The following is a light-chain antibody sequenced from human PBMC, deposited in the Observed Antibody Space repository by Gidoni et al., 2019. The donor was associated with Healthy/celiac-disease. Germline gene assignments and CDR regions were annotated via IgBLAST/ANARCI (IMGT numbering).Light chain of an antibody. CDR1: QSISSY. J-gene: IGKJ3*01. CDR2: AAS. Sequence: DIQMTQSPSSLSASVGDRVTITCRASQSISSYLNWYQQKPGKAPKLLIYAASSLQSGVPSRCSGSGSGTDFTLTISSLQPEDFATYYCQQSYSTPLTFXPXTKVDIK. V-gene: IGKV1-39*01. CDR3: QQSYSTPLT.